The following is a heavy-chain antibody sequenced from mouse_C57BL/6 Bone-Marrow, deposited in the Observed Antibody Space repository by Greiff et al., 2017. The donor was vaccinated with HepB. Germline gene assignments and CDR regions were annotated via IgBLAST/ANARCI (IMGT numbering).Heavy chain of an antibody. CDR1: GYTFTSYW. D-gene: IGHD1-1*01. CDR3: ARSGLGDTTVVAPHY. CDR2: IYPGSGST. J-gene: IGHJ2*01. V-gene: IGHV1-55*01. Sequence: VKLQQPGAELVKPGASVKMSCKASGYTFTSYWITWVKQRPGQGLEWIGDIYPGSGSTNYNEKFKSKATLTVDTSSSTAYMQLSSLTSEDSAVYYCARSGLGDTTVVAPHYWGQGTTLTVSS.